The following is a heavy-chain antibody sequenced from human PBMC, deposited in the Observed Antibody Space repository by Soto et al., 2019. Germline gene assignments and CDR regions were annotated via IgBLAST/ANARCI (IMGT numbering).Heavy chain of an antibody. CDR1: GFTFSNFG. Sequence: QVQLVESGGGVVQSGRSLRLSCAASGFTFSNFGMYWVRQPPGKGLEWVAVIWYDGSNKYYADSVKGRFTISRDNSKNTQYLQMNSLRAEDTAMYYCASGRHSSGWYGEEYFFDYWGQGTLVTVSS. CDR3: ASGRHSSGWYGEEYFFDY. V-gene: IGHV3-33*01. CDR2: IWYDGSNK. J-gene: IGHJ4*02. D-gene: IGHD6-19*01.